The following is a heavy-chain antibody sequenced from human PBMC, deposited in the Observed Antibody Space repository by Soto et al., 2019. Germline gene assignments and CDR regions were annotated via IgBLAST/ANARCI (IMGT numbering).Heavy chain of an antibody. CDR2: MNPNSGNT. D-gene: IGHD2-15*01. Sequence: QVQLVQSGAEVKKPGASVKVSCKASGDTFTSYEINWVRQATGQGLEWMGWMNPNSGNTGYAQKFQGRVTMTRNTSISTGYMELSSLRSEDTAVYYCARLAYCSGGSCRRGNWFDPWGQGTLVTVSS. V-gene: IGHV1-8*01. CDR1: GDTFTSYE. CDR3: ARLAYCSGGSCRRGNWFDP. J-gene: IGHJ5*02.